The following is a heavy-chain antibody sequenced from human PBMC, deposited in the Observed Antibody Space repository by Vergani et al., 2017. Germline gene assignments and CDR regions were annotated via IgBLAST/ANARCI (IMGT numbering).Heavy chain of an antibody. CDR1: GGTFSSYA. CDR3: ASGWELPTNYYYYYMDV. J-gene: IGHJ6*03. CDR2: IIPIFGTA. Sequence: QVQLVQSGAEVKKPGSSVKVSCKASGGTFSSYAISWVRQAPGQGLEWMGVIIPIFGTANYAQKFQGRVTITADESTSTAYMELSSLRSEDTAVYYCASGWELPTNYYYYYMDVWGKGTTVTVSS. V-gene: IGHV1-69*01. D-gene: IGHD1-26*01.